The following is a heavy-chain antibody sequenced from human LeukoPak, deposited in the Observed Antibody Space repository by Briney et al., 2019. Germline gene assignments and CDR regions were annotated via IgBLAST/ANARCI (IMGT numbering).Heavy chain of an antibody. V-gene: IGHV7-4-1*02. Sequence: ASVKVSCKASGGTFSSYAMNWVRQAPGQGLEWMGWINTNTGNPTYAQGFTGRFVFSLDTSVSTAYLQISSLKAEDTAVYYCARDALAPSSSGRYRGGWFDPWGQGTLVTVSS. D-gene: IGHD6-19*01. J-gene: IGHJ5*02. CDR3: ARDALAPSSSGRYRGGWFDP. CDR1: GGTFSSYA. CDR2: INTNTGNP.